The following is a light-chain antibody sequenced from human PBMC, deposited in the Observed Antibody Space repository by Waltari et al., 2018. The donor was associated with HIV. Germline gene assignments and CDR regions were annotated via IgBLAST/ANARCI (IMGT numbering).Light chain of an antibody. Sequence: DIQMTQSPSTLSASVGDRVSITCRASQSISSSLAWYQQKPGKVPKLLIYNASTLQSGVPSRFGGSGSGAEFTLTISSLQPDDFATYYCQQYGRSRTFGQGTKVDIK. V-gene: IGKV1-5*03. CDR1: QSISSS. J-gene: IGKJ1*01. CDR3: QQYGRSRT. CDR2: NAS.